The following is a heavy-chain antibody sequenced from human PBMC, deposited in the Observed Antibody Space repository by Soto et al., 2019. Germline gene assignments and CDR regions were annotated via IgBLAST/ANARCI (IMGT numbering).Heavy chain of an antibody. CDR3: AREAAYGAAADTFDS. CDR1: GYTFTAYY. J-gene: IGHJ4*02. V-gene: IGHV1-2*02. D-gene: IGHD6-13*01. Sequence: QVQMVQSGADVKKPGASVKVSCKASGYTFTAYYIHWLRQAPGQRPEWMGWINPNSGGTSYAQKFRGRVTLTRAASISTAYMELNRLTSDDTAVYYCAREAAYGAAADTFDSWGQGTLVTVSS. CDR2: INPNSGGT.